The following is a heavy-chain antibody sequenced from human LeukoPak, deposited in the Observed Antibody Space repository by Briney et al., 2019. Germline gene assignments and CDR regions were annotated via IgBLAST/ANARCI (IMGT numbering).Heavy chain of an antibody. V-gene: IGHV4-31*03. CDR3: ARGRYNWNYEPYGMDV. J-gene: IGHJ6*02. D-gene: IGHD1-7*01. CDR2: IYYSGST. Sequence: PSQTLSLTCTVSGGSISSGGYYWSWIRQHPGKGLEWIGYIYYSGSTYYNPSLKSRVTMSVDTSKNQFSLKLSSVTAADTAVYYCARGRYNWNYEPYGMDVWGQGTTVTVSS. CDR1: GGSISSGGYY.